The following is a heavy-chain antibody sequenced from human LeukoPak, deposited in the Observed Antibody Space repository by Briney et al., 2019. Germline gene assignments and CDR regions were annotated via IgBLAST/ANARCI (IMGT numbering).Heavy chain of an antibody. V-gene: IGHV4-38-2*01. D-gene: IGHD2-15*01. J-gene: IGHJ4*02. Sequence: SETLSLTCAVSGYSISSGYYWGWIRQPPGKGLEWIGSIYHSGSTYYNPSLKSRVTISVDTSKNQFSLKLSSVTAADTAVYYCARLFPGISPLRIFGYWGQGTLVTVSS. CDR3: ARLFPGISPLRIFGY. CDR1: GYSISSGYY. CDR2: IYHSGST.